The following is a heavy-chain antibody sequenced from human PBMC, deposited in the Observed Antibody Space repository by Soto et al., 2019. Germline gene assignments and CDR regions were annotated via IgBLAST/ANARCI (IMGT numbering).Heavy chain of an antibody. Sequence: GGSLRLSCAASGFTVSSTYMSWVRQAPGKGLEWVSTIYSGGSTFYADSVKGRFTISRDNSKNTLYLQMNNLRAEDTAVYYCARARDSEYSSFIQQFPLLPFYGMDVWGQGTTVTVSS. V-gene: IGHV3-66*01. CDR2: IYSGGST. CDR1: GFTVSSTY. J-gene: IGHJ6*02. D-gene: IGHD6-6*01. CDR3: ARARDSEYSSFIQQFPLLPFYGMDV.